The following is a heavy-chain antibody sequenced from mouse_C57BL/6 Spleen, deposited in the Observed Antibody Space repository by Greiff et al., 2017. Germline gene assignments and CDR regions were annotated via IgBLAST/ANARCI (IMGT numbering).Heavy chain of an antibody. CDR3: AREELVLWYIDV. V-gene: IGHV1-4*01. CDR2: INPSSGYT. Sequence: VKLVESGAELARPGASVKMSCKASGYTFTSYTMHWVKQRPGQGLEWIGNINPSSGYTKYNQKFKDKATLTADKSSSTAYMQLSSLTSEDSAVYYCAREELVLWYIDVWGTGTTVTVSS. J-gene: IGHJ1*03. D-gene: IGHD1-1*02. CDR1: GYTFTSYT.